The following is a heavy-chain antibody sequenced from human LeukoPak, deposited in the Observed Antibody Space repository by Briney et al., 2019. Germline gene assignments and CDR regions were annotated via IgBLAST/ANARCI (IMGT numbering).Heavy chain of an antibody. CDR2: MNANSGDK. D-gene: IGHD6-19*01. CDR3: ARNLTRRGCFIG. Sequence: GASVKVSCKASGYTFTSYDINWVRQATGQGLEGMGGMNANSGDKGYAQMFQGKVTISRDTSISTAYMQLSSLRSSDTAVYYCARNLTRRGCFIGWGQGTLVTVSS. V-gene: IGHV1-8*01. J-gene: IGHJ4*02. CDR1: GYTFTSYD.